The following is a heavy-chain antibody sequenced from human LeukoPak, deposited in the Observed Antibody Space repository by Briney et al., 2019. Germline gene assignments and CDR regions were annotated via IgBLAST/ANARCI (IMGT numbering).Heavy chain of an antibody. V-gene: IGHV4-61*02. CDR1: GGSISSGSYY. CDR3: ARRVIAAAGHYYFDY. J-gene: IGHJ4*02. Sequence: SETLSLTCSVSGGSISSGSYYWSWIRQPAGKGLEWIGRIYTSGSTNYNPSLKSRVTISVDTSKNQFSLKLSSVTAADTAVYYCARRVIAAAGHYYFDYWGQGTLVTVSS. CDR2: IYTSGST. D-gene: IGHD6-13*01.